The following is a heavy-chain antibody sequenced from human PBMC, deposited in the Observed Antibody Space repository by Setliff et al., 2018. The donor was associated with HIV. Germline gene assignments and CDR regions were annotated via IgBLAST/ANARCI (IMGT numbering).Heavy chain of an antibody. CDR2: ILDSGST. CDR1: GASISSGGYY. CDR3: ARVPNWGSAPFAYDV. J-gene: IGHJ3*01. D-gene: IGHD7-27*01. Sequence: PSETLSLTCTVSGASISSGGYYWNWIRQLPGKGLEWIGYILDSGSTYYNPSLRGRLSMPIDTSANQFSVELTSVTAADTALYFCARVPNWGSAPFAYDVWGLGTMVTVSS. V-gene: IGHV4-31*03.